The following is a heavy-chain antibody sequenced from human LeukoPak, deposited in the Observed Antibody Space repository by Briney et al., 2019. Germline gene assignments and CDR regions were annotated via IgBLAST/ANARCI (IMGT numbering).Heavy chain of an antibody. D-gene: IGHD3-22*01. V-gene: IGHV3-20*04. CDR1: GFTFSSYG. J-gene: IGHJ4*02. Sequence: GGSLRLSCAASGFTFSSYGMSWVRQAPGKGLEWVSGINWNGGSTGYADSVKGRFTISRDNAKNSLYLQMNSLRAEDTALYYCARGSEYYYDSSGYYRPFDYWGQGTLVTVSS. CDR3: ARGSEYYYDSSGYYRPFDY. CDR2: INWNGGST.